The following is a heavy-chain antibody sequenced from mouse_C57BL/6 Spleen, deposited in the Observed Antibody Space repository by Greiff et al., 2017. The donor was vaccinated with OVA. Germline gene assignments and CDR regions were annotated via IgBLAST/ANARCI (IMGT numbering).Heavy chain of an antibody. J-gene: IGHJ3*01. V-gene: IGHV1-50*01. CDR1: GYTFTSYW. D-gene: IGHD3-2*02. CDR2: IDPSDSYT. Sequence: QVQLQQPGAELVKPGASVKLSCKASGYTFTSYWMQWVKQRPGQGLEWIGEIDPSDSYTNYNQKFKGKATLTVDTSSSTAYMQLSSLTSEDSAVYYCARGSSGYWFAYWGQGTLVTVSA. CDR3: ARGSSGYWFAY.